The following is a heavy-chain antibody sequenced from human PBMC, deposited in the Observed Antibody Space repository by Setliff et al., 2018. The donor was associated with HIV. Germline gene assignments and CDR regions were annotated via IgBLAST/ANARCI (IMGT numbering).Heavy chain of an antibody. V-gene: IGHV4-59*01. Sequence: PSETLSLTCTVSGGSMSSYYWSWIRQPPGKGLEWIGSIYYTGSTDYNPSLMSRVTISGDTSQNQVSLKLSSVTPADTAVYYCARPVSKYFYGMDVWGLGTTVTVSS. CDR3: ARPVSKYFYGMDV. J-gene: IGHJ6*02. CDR1: GGSMSSYY. CDR2: IYYTGST.